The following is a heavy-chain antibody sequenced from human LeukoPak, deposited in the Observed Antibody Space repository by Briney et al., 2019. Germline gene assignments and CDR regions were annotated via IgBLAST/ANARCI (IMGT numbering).Heavy chain of an antibody. CDR1: GFAFSSYS. Sequence: GGSLRLSCAASGFAFSSYSMNWVRQAPGKGLEWVSSISSSSSYIYYADSVKGRFTISRDNAKNSLYLQMNSLRAEDTAVYYCARSGYGDYFNVAFDIWGQGTMVTASS. CDR2: ISSSSSYI. J-gene: IGHJ3*02. CDR3: ARSGYGDYFNVAFDI. D-gene: IGHD4-17*01. V-gene: IGHV3-21*01.